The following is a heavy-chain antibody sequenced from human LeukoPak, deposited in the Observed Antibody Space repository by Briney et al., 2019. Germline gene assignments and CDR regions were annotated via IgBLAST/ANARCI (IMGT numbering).Heavy chain of an antibody. J-gene: IGHJ6*02. D-gene: IGHD5-12*01. V-gene: IGHV3-48*02. CDR1: GFTFSTYS. CDR3: ARDPGNSGYGMDV. Sequence: GGSLRLSCAASGFTFSTYSMNWVRQAPGKGLEWVSPITWSSNIYYADSVKGRSTISRDSAKNSLYLQMNSLRDEDTAVYYCARDPGNSGYGMDVWGQGTTVLVSS. CDR2: ITWSSNI.